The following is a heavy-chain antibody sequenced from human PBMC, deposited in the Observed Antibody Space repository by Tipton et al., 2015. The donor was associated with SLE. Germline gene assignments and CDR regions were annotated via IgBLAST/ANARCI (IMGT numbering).Heavy chain of an antibody. D-gene: IGHD2-2*01. CDR2: MHYTGST. J-gene: IGHJ6*03. CDR1: RGSMSSYY. V-gene: IGHV4-59*12. CDR3: ARVRWGYCATTSCDHYYYMDV. Sequence: TLSLTCTVSRGSMSSYYWSWIRQPPEKGLEWIGYMHYTGSTNYNPSLKSRVTISVDTSKDQFSLKLSSVTAADTAVYYCARVRWGYCATTSCDHYYYMDVWGKGATVTVSS.